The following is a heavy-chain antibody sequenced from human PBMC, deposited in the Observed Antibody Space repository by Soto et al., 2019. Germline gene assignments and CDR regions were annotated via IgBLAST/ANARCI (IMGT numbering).Heavy chain of an antibody. CDR2: INTGNGNT. Sequence: ASVKVSCKASGYTFTSYAMHWVRQAPGQSLEWMGWINTGNGNTKYSQKFQGRVTITRDTSATTAYMELSSLRSEDTAMYYCARSPQPYYYDSSGSIDYWGQGTLVTVSS. CDR1: GYTFTSYA. V-gene: IGHV1-3*04. J-gene: IGHJ4*02. D-gene: IGHD3-22*01. CDR3: ARSPQPYYYDSSGSIDY.